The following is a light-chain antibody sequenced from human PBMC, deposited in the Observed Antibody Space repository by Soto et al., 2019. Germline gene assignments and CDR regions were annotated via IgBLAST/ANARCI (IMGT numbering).Light chain of an antibody. V-gene: IGLV2-14*01. Sequence: QSALAQPASVSGSPGQTITISCTGTSSDVGGYNAVSWYQHHPGKAPKLIIYEVTHRPAGISDRFSASKSGNTASLTISRLQAEDEADYYCNSFRVNRLYVFGTGTKLTVL. CDR3: NSFRVNRLYV. CDR2: EVT. J-gene: IGLJ1*01. CDR1: SSDVGGYNA.